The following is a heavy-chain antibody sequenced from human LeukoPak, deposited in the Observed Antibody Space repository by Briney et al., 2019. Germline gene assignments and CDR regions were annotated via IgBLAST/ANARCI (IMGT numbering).Heavy chain of an antibody. CDR1: GGSISSYY. J-gene: IGHJ4*02. V-gene: IGHV4-34*01. Sequence: SETLSLTCTVSGGSISSYYWSWIRQPPGKGLEWIGEINHSGSTNYNPSLKSRVTISVDTSKNQFSLKLSSVTAADTAVYYCTRGRSCSGGSCYHRSGLDYWGQGTLVTVSS. D-gene: IGHD2-15*01. CDR3: TRGRSCSGGSCYHRSGLDY. CDR2: INHSGST.